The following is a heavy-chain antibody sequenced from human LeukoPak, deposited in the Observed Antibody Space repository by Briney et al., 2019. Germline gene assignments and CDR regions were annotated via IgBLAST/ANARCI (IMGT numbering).Heavy chain of an antibody. CDR1: GFTFSSYT. Sequence: GGSLRLSCAASGFTFSSYTMHWVRQAPGKGLEWVTVISYDGSNKYYADSVKGRFTISRDNSKNTLYLQMNSLRAEDTAMYYCAGGEEAILAGGDRVFDYWGQGTLVTVSS. CDR2: ISYDGSNK. CDR3: AGGEEAILAGGDRVFDY. V-gene: IGHV3-30*04. D-gene: IGHD3-9*01. J-gene: IGHJ4*02.